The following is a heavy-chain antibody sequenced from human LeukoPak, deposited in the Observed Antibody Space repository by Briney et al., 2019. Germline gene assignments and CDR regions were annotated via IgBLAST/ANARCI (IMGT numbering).Heavy chain of an antibody. D-gene: IGHD5-18*01. CDR3: AKDLSAMDHFDY. CDR2: INYSGGST. CDR1: GFTFSNYA. V-gene: IGHV3-23*01. Sequence: GGSLRLSCAASGFTFSNYAMSWVRQAPGKGLEWVSVINYSGGSTYYADSVTGRFTISRDNSKNTLYLQMNSPRAEDTAVYYCAKDLSAMDHFDYWGKGTLVTVSS. J-gene: IGHJ4*02.